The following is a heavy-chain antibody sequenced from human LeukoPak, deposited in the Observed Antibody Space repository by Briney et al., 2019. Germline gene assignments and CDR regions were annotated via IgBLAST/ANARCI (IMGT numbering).Heavy chain of an antibody. J-gene: IGHJ4*02. CDR3: ARGDYVWGSYRFDY. Sequence: PSETLSLTCIVSGGSISSGSYYWSWIRQPPGKGLEWIGYIYYSGSTNYNPSLKSRVTISVDTSKNQFSLKLSSVTAADTAVYYCARGDYVWGSYRFDYWGQGTLVTVSS. CDR2: IYYSGST. V-gene: IGHV4-61*01. D-gene: IGHD3-16*02. CDR1: GGSISSGSYY.